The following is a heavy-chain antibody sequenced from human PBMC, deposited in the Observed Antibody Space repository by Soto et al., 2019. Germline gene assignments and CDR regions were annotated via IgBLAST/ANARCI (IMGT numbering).Heavy chain of an antibody. V-gene: IGHV4-39*01. CDR1: GGSISSSSYY. CDR3: ARHEINYDFWRPFDY. J-gene: IGHJ4*02. Sequence: SETLSLTCTVSGGSISSSSYYWGWIRQPPGKGLEWIGSIYYSGSTYYNPSLKSRVTISVDTSKNQFSLKLSSVPAADTAVYYCARHEINYDFWRPFDYWGQGTLVTVSS. CDR2: IYYSGST. D-gene: IGHD3-3*01.